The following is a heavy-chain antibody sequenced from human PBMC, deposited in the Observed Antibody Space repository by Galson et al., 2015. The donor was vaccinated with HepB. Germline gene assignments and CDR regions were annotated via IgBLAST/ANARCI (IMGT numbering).Heavy chain of an antibody. J-gene: IGHJ4*02. D-gene: IGHD3-16*02. CDR2: ISTYNGNT. Sequence: SVKVSCKASGYTFTTYAISWVRQAPGQGLEWMGWISTYNGNTNYEQKFQGRVTMTTDTSTSTAYMELRSLRSDDPAVYYCARVIPGYFDYWGQGTLVTVSS. CDR3: ARVIPGYFDY. V-gene: IGHV1-18*04. CDR1: GYTFTTYA.